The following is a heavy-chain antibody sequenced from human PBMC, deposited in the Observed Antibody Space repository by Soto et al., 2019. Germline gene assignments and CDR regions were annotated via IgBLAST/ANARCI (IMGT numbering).Heavy chain of an antibody. Sequence: EGSLRLSCAASGFTVSSYATHRVRQAPSKGLGCVEVISYDGSNKYYADSVNGRFTISRDNSKNTRYLQMNSLRAEDTVVNYVARQRGVVALHGRRGGYNFYDMDVWGQGTTATVSS. V-gene: IGHV3-30-3*01. CDR1: GFTVSSYA. CDR2: ISYDGSNK. J-gene: IGHJ6*02. D-gene: IGHD3-3*02. CDR3: ARQRGVVALHGRRGGYNFYDMDV.